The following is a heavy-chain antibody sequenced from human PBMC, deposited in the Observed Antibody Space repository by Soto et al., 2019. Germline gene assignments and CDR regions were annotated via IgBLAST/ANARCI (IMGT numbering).Heavy chain of an antibody. D-gene: IGHD4-17*01. CDR3: ARHQVTTVTHDAFDV. CDR2: IYYSGTT. V-gene: IGHV4-30-4*08. Sequence: SETLSLTCTVSGGSISSGAYYWSWIRQHPGKGLEWIGYIYYSGTTYYNPSLKSRVTISVDTSKNQFSLRLSSVTAADTAVYFCARHQVTTVTHDAFDVWGQGTMVTVSS. CDR1: GGSISSGAYY. J-gene: IGHJ3*01.